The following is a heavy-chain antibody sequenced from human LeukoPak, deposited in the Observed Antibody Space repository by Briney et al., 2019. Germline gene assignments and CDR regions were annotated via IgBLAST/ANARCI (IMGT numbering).Heavy chain of an antibody. J-gene: IGHJ4*02. CDR2: ISGNGGTT. Sequence: PGGSVTLSCTASGFTFHNYAMSWLRQAPGKGLAWVSGISGNGGTTLYADSVKGRFTISRYNSKNTVFLQMNSLRSVHTALYYCEKLPAAESTLDNWGKGTRVTVSS. D-gene: IGHD2-2*01. CDR3: EKLPAAESTLDN. CDR1: GFTFHNYA. V-gene: IGHV3-23*01.